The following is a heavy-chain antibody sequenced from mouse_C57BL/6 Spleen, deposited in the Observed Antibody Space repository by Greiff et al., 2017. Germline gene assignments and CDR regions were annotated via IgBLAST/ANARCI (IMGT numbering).Heavy chain of an antibody. Sequence: QVQLQQPGTELVKPGASVKLSCKASGYTFTSYWMHWVKQRPGQGLEWIGNINPSNGGTNYNEKFKSKATLTVYKSSSTAYMQLSSRTSEDSAVYYCARYYDGSSFWDFDVWGTGTTVTVSS. CDR3: ARYYDGSSFWDFDV. CDR1: GYTFTSYW. V-gene: IGHV1-53*01. CDR2: INPSNGGT. J-gene: IGHJ1*03. D-gene: IGHD1-1*01.